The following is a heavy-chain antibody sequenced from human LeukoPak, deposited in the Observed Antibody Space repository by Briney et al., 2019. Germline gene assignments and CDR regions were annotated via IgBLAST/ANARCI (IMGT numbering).Heavy chain of an antibody. V-gene: IGHV3-33*06. J-gene: IGHJ4*02. D-gene: IGHD3-9*01. CDR2: IRYDGSNK. CDR3: AKVPDILTGYYYFDY. CDR1: GFTFSSYG. Sequence: GGSLRLSCAASGFTFSSYGMHWVRQAPGKGLEWVAVIRYDGSNKYYADSVKGRFTISRDNSKNTLYLQMNSLRAEDTAVYYCAKVPDILTGYYYFDYWGQGTLVTVSS.